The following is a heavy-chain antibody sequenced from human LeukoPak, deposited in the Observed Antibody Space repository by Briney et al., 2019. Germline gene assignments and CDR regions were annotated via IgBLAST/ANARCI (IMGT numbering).Heavy chain of an antibody. CDR1: GFTFSDYY. Sequence: PGGFLRLSCAASGFTFSDYYMSWIRQAPGKGLEWVSFISGSGSTMYYADSVKGRFTISRDNGRNSLYLQMNSLRVEDTAVYYCVREGDIAVVPTALGDAFDIWGQGTMVTVSS. D-gene: IGHD2-2*01. CDR3: VREGDIAVVPTALGDAFDI. J-gene: IGHJ3*02. CDR2: ISGSGSTM. V-gene: IGHV3-11*04.